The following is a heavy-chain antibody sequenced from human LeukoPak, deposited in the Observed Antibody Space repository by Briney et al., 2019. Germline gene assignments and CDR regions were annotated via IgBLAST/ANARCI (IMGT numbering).Heavy chain of an antibody. D-gene: IGHD1-26*01. CDR2: IYTSGST. CDR1: GGSISSYY. V-gene: IGHV4-4*07. CDR3: ARQGPLGRGGSPARVFDY. Sequence: SETLSLTCTVSGGSISSYYWSWIRQPAGKGLEWIGRIYTSGSTNYNPSLKSRVTMSVDTSKNQFSLKLSSVTAADTAVYYCARQGPLGRGGSPARVFDYWGQGTLVTVSS. J-gene: IGHJ4*02.